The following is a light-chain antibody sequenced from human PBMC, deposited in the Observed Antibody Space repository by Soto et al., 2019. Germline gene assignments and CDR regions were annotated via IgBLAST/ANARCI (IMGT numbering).Light chain of an antibody. J-gene: IGKJ1*01. CDR1: QSVSGNY. CDR3: QQYVSSPWA. Sequence: EIVLTQSPGTLALSPGDRATLSCRPSQSVSGNYLAWYQQEPGQAPRLLIYGASRRATGIPDRFTGSGSGTDFTLTISRLEPEDFAVYYCQQYVSSPWAFGQGTKVHIK. V-gene: IGKV3-20*01. CDR2: GAS.